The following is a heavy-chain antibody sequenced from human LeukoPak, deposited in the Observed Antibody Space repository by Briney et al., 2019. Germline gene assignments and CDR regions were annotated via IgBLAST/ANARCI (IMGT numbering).Heavy chain of an antibody. D-gene: IGHD3-9*01. J-gene: IGHJ5*02. CDR1: GGSISSSSYY. V-gene: IGHV4-39*01. CDR3: ARPRPTGYYSNWFDP. Sequence: KPSETLSLTCTVSGGSISSSSYYWGWIRQPLGKGMEWIGSIYYSGSTYYNPSLKSRVTISVDTSKNQFSLKLSSVTAADTAVYYCARPRPTGYYSNWFDPWGQGTLVTVSS. CDR2: IYYSGST.